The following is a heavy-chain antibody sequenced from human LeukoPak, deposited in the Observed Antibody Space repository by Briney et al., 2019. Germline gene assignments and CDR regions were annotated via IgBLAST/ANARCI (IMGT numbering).Heavy chain of an antibody. CDR3: TRDGSGFYYYYYMDV. CDR2: ISTVSTYT. Sequence: GGSLRLSCAASGFTFSDYSMNWVRQAPGKGLEWVASISTVSTYTFYAESLKGRISISRDNAKNSLVLQMSSLRADDTAVYYCTRDGSGFYYYYYMDVWGKGTTVTVSS. V-gene: IGHV3-21*01. D-gene: IGHD6-25*01. J-gene: IGHJ6*03. CDR1: GFTFSDYS.